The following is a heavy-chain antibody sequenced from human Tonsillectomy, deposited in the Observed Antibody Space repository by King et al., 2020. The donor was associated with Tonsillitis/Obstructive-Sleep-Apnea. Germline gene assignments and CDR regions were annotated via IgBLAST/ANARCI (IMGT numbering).Heavy chain of an antibody. Sequence: VQLVESGAEVKKPGASVKVSCKASGYTFTSYDINWVRQATGQGLEWMGWMNPNSGNTGYAQKFQGRVTMTRNTSISTAYMELSSLRSEDTAVYYCARGSARGVVRNNWFDPWGQGTLVTVSS. J-gene: IGHJ5*02. CDR2: MNPNSGNT. CDR1: GYTFTSYD. V-gene: IGHV1-8*01. D-gene: IGHD3-3*01. CDR3: ARGSARGVVRNNWFDP.